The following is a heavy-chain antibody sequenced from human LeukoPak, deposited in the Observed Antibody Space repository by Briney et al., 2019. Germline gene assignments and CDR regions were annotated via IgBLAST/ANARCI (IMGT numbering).Heavy chain of an antibody. J-gene: IGHJ4*02. D-gene: IGHD1-26*01. CDR2: ISSSGSML. V-gene: IGHV3-11*04. CDR1: GFTFSDYY. Sequence: GGSLRLSCAVSGFTFSDYYMSWVRQAPGKGLEWVSYISSSGSMLHYADSVEGRFTISRDNAKNSLHLQMSSLRVEDTAVYYCAKDRGGSYWGFDYWGQGTLVTVSS. CDR3: AKDRGGSYWGFDY.